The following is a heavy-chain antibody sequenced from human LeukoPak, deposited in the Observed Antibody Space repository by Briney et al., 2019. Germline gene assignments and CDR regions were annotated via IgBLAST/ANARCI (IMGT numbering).Heavy chain of an antibody. CDR2: IKPKTDGETT. CDR1: GFPFATYG. CDR3: ITPLPYSAQ. D-gene: IGHD2-21*01. V-gene: IGHV3-15*07. J-gene: IGHJ4*02. Sequence: GGSLRLSCAASGFPFATYGMNWVRQAPGKGLEWVGRIKPKTDGETTEYAAPVKGRFSISRDDSKNMLYLQMNSLKTEDTAVYYCITPLPYSAQGGQGTLVTVSS.